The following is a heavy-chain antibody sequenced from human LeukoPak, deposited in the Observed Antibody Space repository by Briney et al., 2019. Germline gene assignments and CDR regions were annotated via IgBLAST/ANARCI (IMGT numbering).Heavy chain of an antibody. Sequence: PSQTLSVTFVVSVGFIISGGYSGSWIRQPPGKGLEWIGYMFYSGCTYYNPSLKSRVPISLDSSKNQSSLTLSSVTAADTAVYYCARADSGYAISLFDYWGQGTLVTVSS. J-gene: IGHJ4*02. CDR1: VGFIISGGYS. D-gene: IGHD5-12*01. CDR2: MFYSGCT. V-gene: IGHV4-30-2*01. CDR3: ARADSGYAISLFDY.